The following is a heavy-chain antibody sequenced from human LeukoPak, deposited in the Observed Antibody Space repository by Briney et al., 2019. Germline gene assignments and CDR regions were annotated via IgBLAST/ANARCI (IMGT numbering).Heavy chain of an antibody. V-gene: IGHV4-39*01. CDR1: GGSISSSSYY. CDR3: AHVPAAPRGYFDY. D-gene: IGHD2-2*01. CDR2: IYYSGST. Sequence: KTSETLSLTCTVSGGSISSSSYYWGWIRQPPGKGLEWIGSIYYSGSTYYNPSLKSRVTISVDTSKNQFSLKLSSVTAADTAVYYCAHVPAAPRGYFDYWGQGTLVTVSS. J-gene: IGHJ4*02.